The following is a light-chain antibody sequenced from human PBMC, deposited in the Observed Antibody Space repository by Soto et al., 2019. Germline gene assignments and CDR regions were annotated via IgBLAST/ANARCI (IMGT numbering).Light chain of an antibody. Sequence: QSVLTQPPSVSGAPGQRVTISCTGSSSNIGAGYDVHWYQQLPGTAPKLLFYGNSNRPSGVPDRFSGSKSGTSASLAITGLQAEHEADYYCQSYDSSLSGYWVFGGGTKLTVL. V-gene: IGLV1-40*01. CDR1: SSNIGAGYD. CDR2: GNS. CDR3: QSYDSSLSGYWV. J-gene: IGLJ3*02.